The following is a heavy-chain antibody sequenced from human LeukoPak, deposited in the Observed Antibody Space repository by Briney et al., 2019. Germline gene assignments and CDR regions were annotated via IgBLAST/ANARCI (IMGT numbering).Heavy chain of an antibody. D-gene: IGHD7-27*01. CDR1: GDSVSSKSVS. V-gene: IGHV6-1*01. J-gene: IGHJ4*02. CDR2: TRYRSTWNT. CDR3: VRDFNWAFDY. Sequence: SQTLSLTCAISGDSVSSKSVSWNWVRQSPWRGLEYLGRTRYRSTWNTFYSLSVQGRITINADTSRNQVSLRLNSVTPEDTALYYCVRDFNWAFDYWGQGTLVTVSS.